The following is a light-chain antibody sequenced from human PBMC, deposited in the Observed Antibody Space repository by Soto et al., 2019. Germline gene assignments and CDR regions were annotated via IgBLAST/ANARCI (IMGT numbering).Light chain of an antibody. CDR3: QQYNNCLLRVT. CDR2: GAS. J-gene: IGKJ5*01. CDR1: QSVSSN. V-gene: IGKV3-15*01. Sequence: EIVMTQSPATLSVSPGERATLSCRASQSVSSNLAWYQQKPGQAHRLLISGASTRATGIPARLSGSGSGPEFTLTIRSLQTEDVAVYYWQQYNNCLLRVTFGQGTRLEIQ.